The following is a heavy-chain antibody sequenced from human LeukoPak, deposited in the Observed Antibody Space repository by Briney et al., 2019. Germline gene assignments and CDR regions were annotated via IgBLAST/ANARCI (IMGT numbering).Heavy chain of an antibody. CDR2: IYYIGST. CDR1: GGSISSYY. V-gene: IGHV4-59*01. D-gene: IGHD3-16*02. CDR3: ARVGTFGGVIVAPYYFDY. J-gene: IGHJ4*02. Sequence: SETLSLTCTVSGGSISSYYWSWIRQPPGKGLGGIGYIYYIGSTNYNPSLKSRVTISVDTSKNQFSLKLSSVTAADTAVYYCARVGTFGGVIVAPYYFDYWGQGALVTVSS.